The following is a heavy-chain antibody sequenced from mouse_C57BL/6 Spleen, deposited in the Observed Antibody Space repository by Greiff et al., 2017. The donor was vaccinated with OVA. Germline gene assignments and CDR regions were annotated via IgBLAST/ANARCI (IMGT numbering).Heavy chain of an antibody. D-gene: IGHD4-1*01. V-gene: IGHV5-4*03. CDR3: ARRNWDYFDY. CDR2: ISDGGSYT. J-gene: IGHJ2*01. CDR1: GFTFSSYA. Sequence: EVKLMESGGGLVKPGGSLKLSCAASGFTFSSYAMSWVRQTPEKRLEWVATISDGGSYTYYPDNVKGRFTISRDNAKNNLYLQMSHLKSEDTAMYYCARRNWDYFDYWGQGTTLTVSS.